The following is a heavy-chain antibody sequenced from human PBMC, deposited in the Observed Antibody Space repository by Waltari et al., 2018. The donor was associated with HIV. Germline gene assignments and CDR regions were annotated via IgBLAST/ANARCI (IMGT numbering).Heavy chain of an antibody. CDR1: GYSFSAYY. Sequence: QVQLVQSGAEVKSLGASVKVSCQASGYSFSAYYLHWVRQAPGQGLGWMGWINPKSGGTKYAEKFQGRVTMTRDTSITTVYMEMNSLMSDDTAVYYCARDMNYYGSGRGWFDPWGQGTLVTVSS. J-gene: IGHJ5*02. CDR2: INPKSGGT. D-gene: IGHD3-10*01. V-gene: IGHV1-2*02. CDR3: ARDMNYYGSGRGWFDP.